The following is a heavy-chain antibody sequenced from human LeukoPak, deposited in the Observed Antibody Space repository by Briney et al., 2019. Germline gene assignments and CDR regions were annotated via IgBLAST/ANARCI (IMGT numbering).Heavy chain of an antibody. Sequence: TGGSLSLSCAASGFTFSDHYMDWVRQAPGKGLEWVGRTRTKANSYTTEYAASVKGRFTISRDDSKNSLYLQMNSLKTEDTAVYYCASHAGIAAAGRVFDYWGQGTLVTVSS. D-gene: IGHD6-13*01. CDR2: TRTKANSYTT. V-gene: IGHV3-72*01. J-gene: IGHJ4*02. CDR3: ASHAGIAAAGRVFDY. CDR1: GFTFSDHY.